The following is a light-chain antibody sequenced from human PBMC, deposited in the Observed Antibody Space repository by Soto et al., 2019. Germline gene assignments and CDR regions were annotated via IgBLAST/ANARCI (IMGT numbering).Light chain of an antibody. Sequence: QSVLTQPPSASGSPGQSVTISCTGTSSDVGGYNYVSWYQQHPGKAPKLMIYDVTKRPSGVPDRFSGSKSGNTASLTVSGLQAEDEADYYCSSYADSNNLVFGGGTKLTVL. CDR2: DVT. V-gene: IGLV2-8*01. CDR3: SSYADSNNLV. CDR1: SSDVGGYNY. J-gene: IGLJ2*01.